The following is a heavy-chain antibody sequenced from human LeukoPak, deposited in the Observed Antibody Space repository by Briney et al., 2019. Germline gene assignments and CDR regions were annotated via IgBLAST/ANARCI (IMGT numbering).Heavy chain of an antibody. V-gene: IGHV1-8*01. J-gene: IGHJ6*02. Sequence: GASVKVSCKASGYTFTSYDINWVRQATGQGLEWMGWMNPNSGNTGYAQKFQGRVTMTRNTSISTAYMELSSLRSEDTAVYYCARGTGSGWYYYYGMDVSGQGTTVTVSS. CDR2: MNPNSGNT. CDR3: ARGTGSGWYYYYGMDV. D-gene: IGHD6-19*01. CDR1: GYTFTSYD.